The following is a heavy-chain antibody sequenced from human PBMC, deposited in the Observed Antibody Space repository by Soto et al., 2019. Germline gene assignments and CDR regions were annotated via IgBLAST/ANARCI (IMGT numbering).Heavy chain of an antibody. CDR2: ISGSGGST. V-gene: IGHV3-23*01. CDR3: AKNQYGSGSSYFDY. D-gene: IGHD3-10*01. CDR1: GFTFGSYA. Sequence: PGGSLRLSCAASGFTFGSYAMTCVRQAPGKGLEWVSAISGSGGSTYYADSVKGRFTISRDNSKNTLYVQMNSLRAEDTAVYYCAKNQYGSGSSYFDYWGQGTLVTVSS. J-gene: IGHJ4*02.